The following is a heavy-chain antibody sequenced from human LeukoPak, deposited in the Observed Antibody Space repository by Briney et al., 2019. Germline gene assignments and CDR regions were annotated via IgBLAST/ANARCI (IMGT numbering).Heavy chain of an antibody. Sequence: PGRSLRLSCTASGFTFGDYAMSWVRQAPGKGLEWVGFIRSKAYGGTTEYAASVKGRLTISRDDSKSIAYLQMNSLKTEDTAVYYCTRGSSSSWYPAAFDYWGQGTLVTVSS. V-gene: IGHV3-49*04. CDR2: IRSKAYGGTT. J-gene: IGHJ4*02. D-gene: IGHD6-13*01. CDR3: TRGSSSSWYPAAFDY. CDR1: GFTFGDYA.